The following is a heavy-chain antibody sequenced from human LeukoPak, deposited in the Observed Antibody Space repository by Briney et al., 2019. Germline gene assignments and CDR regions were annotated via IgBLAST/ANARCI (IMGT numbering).Heavy chain of an antibody. CDR2: MNPNSGNT. D-gene: IGHD2-8*01. J-gene: IGHJ6*03. CDR3: ARGGLRVMVYRLYYMDV. CDR1: GYTFTSYD. Sequence: ASVKVSCKASGYTFTSYDINWARQATGQGLEWMGWMNPNSGNTGYAQKFQGRVTMTRNTSISTAYVELSSLRSEDTAVYYCARGGLRVMVYRLYYMDVWGKGTTVTVSS. V-gene: IGHV1-8*01.